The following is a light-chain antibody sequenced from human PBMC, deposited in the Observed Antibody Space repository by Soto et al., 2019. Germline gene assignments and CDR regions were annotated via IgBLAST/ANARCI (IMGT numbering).Light chain of an antibody. CDR2: EVS. Sequence: QSALTQPASVSGSPGQSITISCTGTSGDVGAYNSVSWYQQHPGKAPKLMIYEVSHRPSGVSNRFSGSKSGNTASLTVSGLQAEDEADYYCSSYAGGNNLVFGGGTKLTVL. CDR3: SSYAGGNNLV. CDR1: SGDVGAYNS. J-gene: IGLJ2*01. V-gene: IGLV2-14*01.